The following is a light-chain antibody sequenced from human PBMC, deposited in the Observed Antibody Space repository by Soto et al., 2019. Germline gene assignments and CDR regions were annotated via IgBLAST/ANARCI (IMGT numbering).Light chain of an antibody. J-gene: IGKJ1*01. Sequence: DIVMTQSPDSLAVSLGERATINCKSSQSLFYSSNNKDYLAWYQQKPGQPPRLLIYWASTRESGVPERFSGSGSGTYITLTVSSLQAEDVAVYYCQQYYNTPCTFGQGTKVEIK. CDR1: QSLFYSSNNKDY. V-gene: IGKV4-1*01. CDR3: QQYYNTPCT. CDR2: WAS.